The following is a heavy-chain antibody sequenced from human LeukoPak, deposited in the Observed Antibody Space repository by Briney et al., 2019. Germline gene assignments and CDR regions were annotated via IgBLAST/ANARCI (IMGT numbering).Heavy chain of an antibody. CDR3: STEPRSLLY. CDR1: GFAFSGST. V-gene: IGHV3-21*04. D-gene: IGHD4-17*01. Sequence: PGGSLRLSCAASGFAFSGSTMNWVRQAPGKGLEWVSFISTSSSYIYYADSVRGRFTISRDNAKNSLYLQLNSLRSEDTALYYCSTEPRSLLYWGHGTLVTVSS. CDR2: ISTSSSYI. J-gene: IGHJ4*01.